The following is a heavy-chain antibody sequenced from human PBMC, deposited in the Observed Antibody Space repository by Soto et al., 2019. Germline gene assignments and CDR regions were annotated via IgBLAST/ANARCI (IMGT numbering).Heavy chain of an antibody. J-gene: IGHJ4*02. CDR3: AREGDQLGGDGYNFFI. CDR1: GGTFSSYA. CDR2: IIPIFGTA. D-gene: IGHD1-1*01. V-gene: IGHV1-69*12. Sequence: QVQLVQSGAEVTKPGSSVKVSCKASGGTFSSYAISWVRQAPGQGLEWMGGIIPIFGTANYAQKFQGRVTITADESTSTAYMELSSLRSEDTAVYYCAREGDQLGGDGYNFFIWGQGTLVTVSS.